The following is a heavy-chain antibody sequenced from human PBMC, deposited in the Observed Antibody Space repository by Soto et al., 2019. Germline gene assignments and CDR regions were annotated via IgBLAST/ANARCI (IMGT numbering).Heavy chain of an antibody. CDR2: ISGSGGST. J-gene: IGHJ5*01. Sequence: DVQLVESGGGLIQPGGSLRLSCTALGLTISGKKYMSWVRQAPGRGLEWVSSISGSGGSTYYADSVKGRFTISRDNSKNSLYLQMNSLRAEDTAIYYCAKGSTTIVSSGINWFDSWGQGTLVTVSS. CDR3: AKGSTTIVSSGINWFDS. D-gene: IGHD3-22*01. CDR1: GLTISGKKY. V-gene: IGHV3-23*04.